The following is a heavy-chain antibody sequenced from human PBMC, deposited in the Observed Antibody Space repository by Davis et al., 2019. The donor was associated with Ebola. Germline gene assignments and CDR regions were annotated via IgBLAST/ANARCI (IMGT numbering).Heavy chain of an antibody. CDR1: EFTFSGYA. Sequence: GEYLKISCAASEFTFSGYAMSWVRQAPGKGLEWVSVISGSGGSTYYAGSVKGRFTISRDNSRNTLYLQMNSLRAEDTAVYYCAKAPVRFLEWFTTDYWGKGTLVTVSS. CDR3: AKAPVRFLEWFTTDY. CDR2: ISGSGGST. J-gene: IGHJ4*02. V-gene: IGHV3-23*01. D-gene: IGHD3-3*01.